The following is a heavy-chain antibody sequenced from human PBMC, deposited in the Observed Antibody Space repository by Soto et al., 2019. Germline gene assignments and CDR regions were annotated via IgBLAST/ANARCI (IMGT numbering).Heavy chain of an antibody. D-gene: IGHD3-9*01. CDR1: GYSFTSYW. CDR3: ARLAVSYDILTGYYTPSAFDY. Sequence: PGESLKISCKGSGYSFTSYWISWVRQMPGKGLEWMGRIDPSDSYTNYSPSFQGHVTISADKSISTAYLQWSSLKASDTAMYYCARLAVSYDILTGYYTPSAFDYWGQGPLVTVSS. J-gene: IGHJ4*02. V-gene: IGHV5-10-1*01. CDR2: IDPSDSYT.